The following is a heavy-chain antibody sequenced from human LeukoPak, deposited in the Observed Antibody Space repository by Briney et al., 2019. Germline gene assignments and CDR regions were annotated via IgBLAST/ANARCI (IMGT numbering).Heavy chain of an antibody. J-gene: IGHJ6*03. V-gene: IGHV1-8*01. CDR2: MNRNSGNT. CDR3: ARGYSGSYWVNYYYYYYMDV. Sequence: GASVKVSCKASGYTFTSYDINWVRQATGQGLEWMGWMNRNSGNTGYAQKFQGRVTMTRNTSISTAYMELSSLRSEDTAVYYCARGYSGSYWVNYYYYYYMDVWGKGTAVTVSS. D-gene: IGHD1-26*01. CDR1: GYTFTSYD.